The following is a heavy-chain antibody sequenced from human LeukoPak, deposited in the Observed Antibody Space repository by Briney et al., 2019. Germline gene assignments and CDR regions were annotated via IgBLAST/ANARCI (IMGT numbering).Heavy chain of an antibody. CDR3: ASENYAGTHPDY. CDR1: GGTFSSYA. CDR2: IIPIFGTA. Sequence: SVKVSCKASGGTFSSYAISWVRQAPGQGLEWMGGIIPIFGTANYAQKFQGRVTITADESTSTAYMELSSLRSDDTAVYYCASENYAGTHPDYWGQGTLVTVSS. D-gene: IGHD1-7*01. V-gene: IGHV1-69*13. J-gene: IGHJ4*02.